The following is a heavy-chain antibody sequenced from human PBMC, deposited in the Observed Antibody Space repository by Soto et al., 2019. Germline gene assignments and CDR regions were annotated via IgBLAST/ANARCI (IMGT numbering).Heavy chain of an antibody. D-gene: IGHD1-20*01. J-gene: IGHJ4*02. CDR1: GYTFTDAY. CDR3: ARGEVTELDF. Sequence: QVRLVQSAAEVKKPGASVKVTCKPSGYTFTDAYIHWVRQAPGQGLEWLGWINPKHGSTNYAQKFQGRVTMTRDTSSSNAFRELSSLNSNHKAVYSCARGEVTELDFWGQGTLVTVSS. CDR2: INPKHGST. V-gene: IGHV1-2*02.